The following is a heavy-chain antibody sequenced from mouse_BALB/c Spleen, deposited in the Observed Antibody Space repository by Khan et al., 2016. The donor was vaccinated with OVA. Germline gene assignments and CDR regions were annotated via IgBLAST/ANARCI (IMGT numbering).Heavy chain of an antibody. CDR2: IYPGTDNT. V-gene: IGHV1S132*01. CDR3: AREEAVYYFDY. Sequence: VQLQESGAELVRPGASVKLSCKTSGYIFTSYWIHWLKQRSGQGLEWIARIYPGTDNTYYNEKLKDKATLTADKSSSTAYMQLSSLKSEDSAVYFCAREEAVYYFDYWGQGTTLTVSS. J-gene: IGHJ2*01. D-gene: IGHD3-3*01. CDR1: GYIFTSYW.